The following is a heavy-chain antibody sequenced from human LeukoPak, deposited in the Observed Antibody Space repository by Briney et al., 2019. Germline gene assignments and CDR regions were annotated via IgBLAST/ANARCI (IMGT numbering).Heavy chain of an antibody. CDR1: GFTFRSHT. Sequence: GGSLRLSCVGSGFTFRSHTMSWVRQAPEKGLEFVSGIYENGGTTYYADSAKGRFSISRDNSKNTLYLQMDSLRGEDTAVYYCAKDFRIGYSAHFDYWGQGALVTVSS. J-gene: IGHJ4*02. D-gene: IGHD2-21*01. CDR2: IYENGGTT. V-gene: IGHV3-23*01. CDR3: AKDFRIGYSAHFDY.